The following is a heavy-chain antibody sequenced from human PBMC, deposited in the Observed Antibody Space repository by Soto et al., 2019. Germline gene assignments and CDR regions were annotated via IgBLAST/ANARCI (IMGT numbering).Heavy chain of an antibody. CDR1: EYRFNSYW. J-gene: IGHJ6*02. CDR2: IYPGDSDT. Sequence: GESLKISCKGYEYRFNSYWIGWVRQMPGKGLEWIGMIYPGDSDTTYSSSFQGQVTISADKSINTAYLQWSSLKASDSATYYCARQGSNGAYVYFPMDVWGQGTTVTVSS. V-gene: IGHV5-51*01. D-gene: IGHD3-16*01. CDR3: ARQGSNGAYVYFPMDV.